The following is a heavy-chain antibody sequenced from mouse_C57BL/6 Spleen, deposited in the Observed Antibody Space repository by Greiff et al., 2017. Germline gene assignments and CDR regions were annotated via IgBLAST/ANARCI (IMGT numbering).Heavy chain of an antibody. V-gene: IGHV1-50*01. D-gene: IGHD1-1*01. CDR3: ARGSRGGFAY. Sequence: VQLQQPGAELVKPGASVKLSCKASGYTFTSYWMHWVKQRPGQGLEWIGEIDPSDSYTNYNQKFKGKATLTVDTSSSTAYMQLSSLTSEDSAGYDCARGSRGGFAYWGQGTLVTVSA. J-gene: IGHJ3*01. CDR1: GYTFTSYW. CDR2: IDPSDSYT.